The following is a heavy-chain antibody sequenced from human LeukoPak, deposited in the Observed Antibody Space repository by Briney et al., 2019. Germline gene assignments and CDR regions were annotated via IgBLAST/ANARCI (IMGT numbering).Heavy chain of an antibody. J-gene: IGHJ4*02. D-gene: IGHD2-2*01. CDR2: ISDDSNYI. Sequence: GGSLRLSCAASGFTFSSYSMSWVCQAPGKGLEWVSSISDDSNYIYYADSVEGRFTISRDNAKNSLYLQMNSLRAEDTAVYYCANHLACGSTSCPPFDYWGQGTLVTVSS. V-gene: IGHV3-21*01. CDR3: ANHLACGSTSCPPFDY. CDR1: GFTFSSYS.